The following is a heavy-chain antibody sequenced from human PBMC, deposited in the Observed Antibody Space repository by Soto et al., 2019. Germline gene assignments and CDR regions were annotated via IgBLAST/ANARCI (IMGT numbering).Heavy chain of an antibody. V-gene: IGHV3-21*01. J-gene: IGHJ6*02. CDR3: ARDMSSSWTLGYYYYGMDV. CDR2: ISSSSSYI. CDR1: GFTFSSYS. D-gene: IGHD6-13*01. Sequence: EVQLVESGGGLVKPGGSLRLSCAASGFTFSSYSMNWVRQAPGKGLEWVSSISSSSSYIYYADSVKGRFTISRDDAKNSLYLKMNSLRAEDTAVYYCARDMSSSWTLGYYYYGMDVWGQGTTVTVSS.